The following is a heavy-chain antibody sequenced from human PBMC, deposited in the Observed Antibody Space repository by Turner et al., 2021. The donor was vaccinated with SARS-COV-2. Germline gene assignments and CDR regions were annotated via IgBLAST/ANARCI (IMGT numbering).Heavy chain of an antibody. J-gene: IGHJ6*02. Sequence: EVQLVESGGGLVQPGGSLRLSCAASGFTFDDYAMHWVRQAPGKGLEWVSGISWNSGSIGYADSVKGRFTISRDNAKNSLYLQMNSLRVEDTALYYCVKDLGYSSGGMDVWGQGTTVTVSS. V-gene: IGHV3-9*01. CDR3: VKDLGYSSGGMDV. CDR2: ISWNSGSI. CDR1: GFTFDDYA. D-gene: IGHD6-19*01.